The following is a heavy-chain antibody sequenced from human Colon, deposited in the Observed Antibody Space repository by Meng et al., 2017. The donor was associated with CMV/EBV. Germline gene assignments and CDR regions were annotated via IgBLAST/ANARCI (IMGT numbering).Heavy chain of an antibody. CDR3: ARDWGPTNWFADY. Sequence: GESLKISCAVSGFTFRDYSMSWVRQAPGEGLEWVASISTRSSYIYYADSVKGRFTISRDNAKNLLYLQMNTLGAEDTAVYYCARDWGPTNWFADYWGQGTLVPVSS. D-gene: IGHD3-10*01. CDR1: GFTFRDYS. J-gene: IGHJ4*02. V-gene: IGHV3-21*01. CDR2: ISTRSSYI.